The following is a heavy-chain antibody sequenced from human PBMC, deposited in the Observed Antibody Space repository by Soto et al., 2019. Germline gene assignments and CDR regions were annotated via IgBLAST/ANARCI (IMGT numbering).Heavy chain of an antibody. J-gene: IGHJ6*02. CDR1: GFTFSSYW. V-gene: IGHV3-74*01. CDR2: INSDGSST. CDR3: ARGGGGGYGSGFV. Sequence: EVQLVEAGGGLVQPGGSLRLSCAASGFTFSSYWMHWVRQVPGKGLVWVSRINSDGSSTNYADSVKGRFTISRDNAKTKMYRQMNSLRDEDTAVYYCARGGGGGYGSGFVWGQGTTVTDSS. D-gene: IGHD3-10*01.